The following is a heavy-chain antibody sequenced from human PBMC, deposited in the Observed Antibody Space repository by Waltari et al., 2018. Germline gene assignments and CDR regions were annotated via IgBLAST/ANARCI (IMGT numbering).Heavy chain of an antibody. Sequence: DVRLVAFGGGLVQTGGSLRRSCVVSGFDFSNFWIIWARQAPGKGLEWVANIKKDGSEIHYVDSVKGRFTISRDNAKKSVYLQMNSLRVEDTAVYFCLRVGEENSNSQYRWFDAWGQGSLVTVSS. CDR1: GFDFSNFW. V-gene: IGHV3-7*01. D-gene: IGHD3-16*02. J-gene: IGHJ5*02. CDR3: LRVGEENSNSQYRWFDA. CDR2: IKKDGSEI.